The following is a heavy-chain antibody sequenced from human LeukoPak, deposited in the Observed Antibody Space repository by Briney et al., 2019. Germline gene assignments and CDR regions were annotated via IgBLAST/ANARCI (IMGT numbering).Heavy chain of an antibody. V-gene: IGHV4-59*01. D-gene: IGHD3-3*01. CDR1: GVSISSYY. Sequence: SETLSLTCTVSGVSISSYYWSWIRQPPGKGLEWIGYIYYSGSTNYNPSLKSRVTISVDTSKNQFSLKLSSVTAADTAVYYCATFDDFWSGYYNYWGQGTLVTVSS. J-gene: IGHJ4*02. CDR2: IYYSGST. CDR3: ATFDDFWSGYYNY.